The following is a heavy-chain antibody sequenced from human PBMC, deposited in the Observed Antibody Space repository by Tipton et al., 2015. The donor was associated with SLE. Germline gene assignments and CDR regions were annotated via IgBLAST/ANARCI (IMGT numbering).Heavy chain of an antibody. CDR3: ARVKRITMIVGRWAFDI. Sequence: TLSLTCAVYGGSFSGYYWSWIRQPPGKGLGWIGEINHSGSTNYNPSLKSRVTISVDTSKNQFSLKLSSVTAADTAVYYCARVKRITMIVGRWAFDIWGQGTMVTVSS. D-gene: IGHD3-22*01. CDR1: GGSFSGYY. J-gene: IGHJ3*02. V-gene: IGHV4-34*01. CDR2: INHSGST.